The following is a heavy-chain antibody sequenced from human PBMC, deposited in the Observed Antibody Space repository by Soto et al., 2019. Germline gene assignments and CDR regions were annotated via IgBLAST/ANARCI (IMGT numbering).Heavy chain of an antibody. V-gene: IGHV3-23*01. Sequence: HPGGSLRLSCAASGFTFSSYAMSWVRQAPGKGLEWVSAISGSGGSTYYADSVKGRFTISRDNSKNTLYLQMNSLRAEDTAVYYCAPRVVVPNRGAFPRHDAFDIWGQGTMVTVSS. CDR3: APRVVVPNRGAFPRHDAFDI. D-gene: IGHD2-2*01. J-gene: IGHJ3*02. CDR1: GFTFSSYA. CDR2: ISGSGGST.